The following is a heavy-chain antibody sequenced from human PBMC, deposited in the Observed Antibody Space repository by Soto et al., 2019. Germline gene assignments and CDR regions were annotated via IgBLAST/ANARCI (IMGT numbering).Heavy chain of an antibody. CDR1: GFTFSSYS. CDR3: ARGAYLNWFDP. V-gene: IGHV3-48*01. Sequence: TGGSLRLSCAASGFTFSSYSMNWVRQAPGKGLEWVSYISSSSSTIYYADSVKGRLTISRDNAKNSLYLQMNSLRAEDTAVYYCARGAYLNWFDPWGQGTLVTVSS. J-gene: IGHJ5*02. CDR2: ISSSSSTI.